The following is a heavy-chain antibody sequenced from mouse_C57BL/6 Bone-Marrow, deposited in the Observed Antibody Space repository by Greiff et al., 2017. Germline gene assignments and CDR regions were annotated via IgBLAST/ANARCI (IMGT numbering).Heavy chain of an antibody. J-gene: IGHJ1*03. CDR3: TTITTVVDWYFDV. CDR2: IDPETGGT. V-gene: IGHV1-15*01. Sequence: VQLQQSGAELVRPGASVTLSCKASGYTFTDYEMHWVKQTPVHGLEWIGAIDPETGGTAYNQKFKGKAILTADKSSSTAYMELRSLTSEDSAVYYCTTITTVVDWYFDVWGTGTTVTVSS. D-gene: IGHD1-1*01. CDR1: GYTFTDYE.